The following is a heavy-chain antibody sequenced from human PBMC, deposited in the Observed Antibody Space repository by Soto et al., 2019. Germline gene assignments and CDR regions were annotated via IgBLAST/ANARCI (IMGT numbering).Heavy chain of an antibody. Sequence: QVQLVQSGAEVKKPGSSVKVSCKASGGTFSSYTISWVRQAPGQGLEWMGRFVPILGLAHYAQKFQGRVTITADKSTSTASMELSSLRADDTAVYYCARDVGSGVDPWGQGTLVTVSS. V-gene: IGHV1-69*08. D-gene: IGHD3-10*01. CDR1: GGTFSSYT. CDR3: ARDVGSGVDP. CDR2: FVPILGLA. J-gene: IGHJ5*02.